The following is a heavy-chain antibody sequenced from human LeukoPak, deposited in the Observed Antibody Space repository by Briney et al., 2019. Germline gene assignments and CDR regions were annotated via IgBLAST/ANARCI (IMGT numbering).Heavy chain of an antibody. Sequence: PGGSLRLPCAASGFTFSSYGMHWVRQAPGKGLEWVAVIWYDGSNKYYADSVKGRFTISRDNSKNTLYLQMNSLRTEDTAVYYCAKDGDCGGGGCFPNNFNYWGQGTLVTVSS. V-gene: IGHV3-30*02. J-gene: IGHJ4*02. D-gene: IGHD2-15*01. CDR1: GFTFSSYG. CDR2: IWYDGSNK. CDR3: AKDGDCGGGGCFPNNFNY.